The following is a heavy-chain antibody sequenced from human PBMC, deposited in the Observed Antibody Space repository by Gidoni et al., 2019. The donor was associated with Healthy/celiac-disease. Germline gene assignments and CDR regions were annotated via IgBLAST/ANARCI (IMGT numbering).Heavy chain of an antibody. CDR2: ISYDGSNK. CDR3: AKDLIRDYDSSGPPDDY. V-gene: IGHV3-30*18. J-gene: IGHJ4*02. CDR1: GFTFRSYG. D-gene: IGHD3-22*01. Sequence: QVQLVESGGGVVQPGRSLRLSCAASGFTFRSYGMHWVRQAPGKGLEGVAVISYDGSNKYYADSVKGRFTISRDNSKNTLYLQMNSLRAEDTAVYYCAKDLIRDYDSSGPPDDYWGQGTLVTVSS.